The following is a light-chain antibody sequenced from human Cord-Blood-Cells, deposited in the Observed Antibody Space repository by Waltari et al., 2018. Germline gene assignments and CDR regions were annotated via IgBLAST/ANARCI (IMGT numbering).Light chain of an antibody. J-gene: IGLJ1*01. CDR2: DVS. CDR3: SSYTSSSTYV. CDR1: SSDVGGYNY. Sequence: QSALTQHASVSGSPGQSITISCTGTSSDVGGYNYVSWYQQHPGKAPKLMIYDVSTRPSGVSNRFSGSKSGNTASLTISGLQAEDEADYYCSSYTSSSTYVFGTGTKVTVL. V-gene: IGLV2-14*01.